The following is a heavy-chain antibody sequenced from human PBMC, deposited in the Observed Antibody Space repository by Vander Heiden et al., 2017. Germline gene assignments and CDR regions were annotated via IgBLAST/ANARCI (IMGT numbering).Heavy chain of an antibody. D-gene: IGHD4-17*01. Sequence: EVQLVESGGGLVKPGGSLRLSCAASGFPFSSYTMNWVRQAPGKGLEWVSSVSTAGSYIYYADSVKGRFTISRDNAQNSLYLQMSSLRAEDTAVYYCARNGDRNYWYLDLWGRGTLVTVSS. CDR1: GFPFSSYT. CDR2: VSTAGSYI. J-gene: IGHJ2*01. CDR3: ARNGDRNYWYLDL. V-gene: IGHV3-21*01.